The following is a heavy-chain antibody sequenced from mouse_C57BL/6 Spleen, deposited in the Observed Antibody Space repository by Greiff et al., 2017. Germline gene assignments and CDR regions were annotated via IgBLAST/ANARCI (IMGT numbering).Heavy chain of an antibody. V-gene: IGHV1-54*01. CDR2: INPGSGGT. CDR3: ARGGYGTYWYFDV. D-gene: IGHD1-1*01. CDR1: GYAFTNYL. J-gene: IGHJ1*03. Sequence: QVQLQQSGAELVRPGTSVKVSCKASGYAFTNYLIEWVKQRPGQGLEWIGVINPGSGGTNYNEKFKGKATLTADKSSSTAYMQLSSLTSEDAAVYFCARGGYGTYWYFDVWGTGTTVTVSS.